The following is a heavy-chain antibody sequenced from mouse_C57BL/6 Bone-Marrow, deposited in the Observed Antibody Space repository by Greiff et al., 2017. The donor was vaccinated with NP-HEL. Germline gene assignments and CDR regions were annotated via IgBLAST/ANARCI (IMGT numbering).Heavy chain of an antibody. J-gene: IGHJ2*01. Sequence: EVKLEESGPGLVKPSQSLSLTCSVTGYSITSGYYWNWIRQFPGNKLEWMGYISYDGSNNYNPSLKNRISITRDTSKNQFFLKLNSVTTEDTATYYCAREAYYSNYPYYFDYWGQGTTLTVSS. CDR2: ISYDGSN. V-gene: IGHV3-6*01. CDR1: GYSITSGYY. D-gene: IGHD2-5*01. CDR3: AREAYYSNYPYYFDY.